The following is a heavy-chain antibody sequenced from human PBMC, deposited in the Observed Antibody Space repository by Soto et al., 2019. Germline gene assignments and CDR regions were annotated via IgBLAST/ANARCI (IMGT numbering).Heavy chain of an antibody. Sequence: SETLSLTCTVSGGSISSGDYYWSWIRQPPGKGLEWIGYIYYSGSTYYNPSLKSRVTISVDTSKNQFSLKLSSVTAADTAVYYCAPIPRGWNYYYGMDVWGQGTTVTVSS. CDR1: GGSISSGDYY. V-gene: IGHV4-30-4*01. CDR3: APIPRGWNYYYGMDV. D-gene: IGHD2-15*01. J-gene: IGHJ6*02. CDR2: IYYSGST.